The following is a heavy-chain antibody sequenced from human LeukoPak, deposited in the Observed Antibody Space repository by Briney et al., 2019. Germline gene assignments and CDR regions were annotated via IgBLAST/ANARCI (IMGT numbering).Heavy chain of an antibody. CDR1: GFTFSSYA. J-gene: IGHJ4*02. D-gene: IGHD3-3*01. V-gene: IGHV3-30-3*01. Sequence: PGGSLRLSCAASGFTFSSYAMHWVRQAPGKGLEWVAVISYDGSNKYYADSVKGRFTISRDNSKNTLYLQMNSLRAEDTAVYYCARDPTRFDFWSGYYAPVHPPKAKNPSDYWGQGTLVTVSS. CDR3: ARDPTRFDFWSGYYAPVHPPKAKNPSDY. CDR2: ISYDGSNK.